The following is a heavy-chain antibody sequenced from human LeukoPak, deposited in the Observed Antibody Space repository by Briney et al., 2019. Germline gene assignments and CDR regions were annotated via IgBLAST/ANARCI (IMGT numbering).Heavy chain of an antibody. CDR2: ISSSGSTI. Sequence: GGSLRLSCAASGCTVSSTYMSWVRQAPGKGLEWVSYISSSGSTIYYADSVKGRFTISRDNAKNSLYLQMNSLRAEDTAVYYCAREERHYYYGMDVWGQGTTVTVSS. D-gene: IGHD1-1*01. J-gene: IGHJ6*02. CDR3: AREERHYYYGMDV. CDR1: GCTVSSTY. V-gene: IGHV3-11*01.